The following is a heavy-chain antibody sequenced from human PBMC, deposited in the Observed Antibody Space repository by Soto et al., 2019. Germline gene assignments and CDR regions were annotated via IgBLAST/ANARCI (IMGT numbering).Heavy chain of an antibody. Sequence: EVQLVESGEGLVQPGGSLRLSCAASGFTFSSYAMHGVRQAPGKGLEDVSAISSNGGSTYYADSVKGRFTISRDNSKNTLYLQMGSLRAEDMAVYYCARGDSSSWSPFDYWGQGTLVTVSS. CDR2: ISSNGGST. V-gene: IGHV3-64*02. D-gene: IGHD6-13*01. J-gene: IGHJ4*02. CDR1: GFTFSSYA. CDR3: ARGDSSSWSPFDY.